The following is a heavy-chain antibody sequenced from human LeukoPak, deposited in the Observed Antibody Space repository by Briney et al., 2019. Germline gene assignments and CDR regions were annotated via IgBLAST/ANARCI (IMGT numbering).Heavy chain of an antibody. V-gene: IGHV3-30-3*01. CDR1: GFTFTSYA. Sequence: GRSLRLSCATSGFTFTSYAMHWVRKAPGKGLEWVAVISYDGSNKYYVESVKGRFTISRDNSKNTLYLQMNSLRTEDTAVYYCARGLSGNYYYYYAMDVWGQGTTVTVSS. J-gene: IGHJ6*02. D-gene: IGHD6-19*01. CDR3: ARGLSGNYYYYYAMDV. CDR2: ISYDGSNK.